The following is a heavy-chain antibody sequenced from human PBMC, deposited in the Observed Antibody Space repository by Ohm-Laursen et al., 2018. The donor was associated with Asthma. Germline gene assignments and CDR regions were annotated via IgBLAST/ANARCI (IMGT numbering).Heavy chain of an antibody. D-gene: IGHD3-9*01. CDR2: IYYSGST. J-gene: IGHJ6*02. Sequence: TLSLTCTVSGGSVSSGSYYWSWIRQPPGKGLEWIGYIYYSGSTNYNPSLKSRVTISVDTSKNQFSLKLSSVTAADTAVYYCARDRTVLRYFDWLPTDGYYYYGMDVWGQGTTVTVSS. CDR1: GGSVSSGSYY. CDR3: ARDRTVLRYFDWLPTDGYYYYGMDV. V-gene: IGHV4-61*01.